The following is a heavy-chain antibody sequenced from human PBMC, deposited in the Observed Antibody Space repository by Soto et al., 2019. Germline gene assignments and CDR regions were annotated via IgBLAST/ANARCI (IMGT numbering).Heavy chain of an antibody. J-gene: IGHJ4*02. Sequence: QVQLVQSGAEVKKPGSSVKVSCKASGGIFSTYAISWLRRAPGQGLEWMGGIIPIFGTPNYAQRFQGRVTFTGDESTSTAYMELSRLRSEDTAVYYCARDRDDYGSGNYYNRIDFWGQGTLVTVSS. CDR3: ARDRDDYGSGNYYNRIDF. CDR2: IIPIFGTP. D-gene: IGHD3-10*01. V-gene: IGHV1-69*01. CDR1: GGIFSTYA.